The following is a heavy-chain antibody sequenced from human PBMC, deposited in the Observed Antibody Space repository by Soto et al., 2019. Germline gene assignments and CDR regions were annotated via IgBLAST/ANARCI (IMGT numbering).Heavy chain of an antibody. Sequence: EVQLVESGGGLVKPGGSLRLSCAASGFTFSNAWMNWVRQAPGKGLEWVGRIKSKTDGGTTDYAAPVKGRFTISRDDSKNTLYLQMNSLKTEDTAVYYCTTSRTPCGVVIGYYYYYYGMDVWGQGTTVTVSS. CDR1: GFTFSNAW. CDR3: TTSRTPCGVVIGYYYYYYGMDV. CDR2: IKSKTDGGTT. J-gene: IGHJ6*02. V-gene: IGHV3-15*07. D-gene: IGHD3-3*01.